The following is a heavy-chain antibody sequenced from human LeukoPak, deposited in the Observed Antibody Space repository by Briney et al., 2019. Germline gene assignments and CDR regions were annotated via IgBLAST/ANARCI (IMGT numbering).Heavy chain of an antibody. CDR1: GFTFSSYA. CDR2: ISYDGSKK. CDR3: ARDLKGAIGYYDSSGYYPSGTFDI. V-gene: IGHV3-30*04. D-gene: IGHD3-22*01. J-gene: IGHJ3*02. Sequence: GGSLRLSCAASGFTFSSYAIHWARQAPGKGLEWVAVISYDGSKKYYADSVKGRFTISRDNSKNTLYLQVNSLRAEDTAVYYCARDLKGAIGYYDSSGYYPSGTFDIWGQGTMVTVSS.